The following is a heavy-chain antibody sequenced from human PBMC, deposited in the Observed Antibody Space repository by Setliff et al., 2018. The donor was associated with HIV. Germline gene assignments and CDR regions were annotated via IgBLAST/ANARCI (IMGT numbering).Heavy chain of an antibody. Sequence: PGGSLRLSCAASGFTFSSYSMNWVRQVPGKGLEWVSSISSSSSYIYYADSVKGRFTISRDNSKNTLYLQMNSLRAEDTAVYYCAKDYSSGWFDYWGQGTLVTVSS. V-gene: IGHV3-21*04. CDR2: ISSSSSYI. D-gene: IGHD6-19*01. CDR1: GFTFSSYS. CDR3: AKDYSSGWFDY. J-gene: IGHJ4*02.